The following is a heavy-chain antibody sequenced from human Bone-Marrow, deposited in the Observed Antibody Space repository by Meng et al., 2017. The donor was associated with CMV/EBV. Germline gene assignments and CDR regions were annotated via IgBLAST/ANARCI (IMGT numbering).Heavy chain of an antibody. CDR3: AGARGIAAAGTQGPFNY. V-gene: IGHV1-69*01. CDR2: IIPIFGTA. Sequence: KVPCKASGGTFSSYAISWVRQAPGQGLEWMGGIIPIFGTANYAQKFQGRVTITPDESTSTAYLELSSLRSEDTAVYYCAGARGIAAAGTQGPFNYWGQGTLVTVSS. D-gene: IGHD6-13*01. CDR1: GGTFSSYA. J-gene: IGHJ4*02.